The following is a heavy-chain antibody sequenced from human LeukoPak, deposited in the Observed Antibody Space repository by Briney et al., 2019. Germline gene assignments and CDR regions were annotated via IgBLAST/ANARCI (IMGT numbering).Heavy chain of an antibody. J-gene: IGHJ4*02. Sequence: ASVRVSCKASGYTFTDYDINWVRQATGQGSEWMGWMNPNSGNIGYAQKFQGRVTMTRYTSISTAYMELSSLRSDDTAIYYCARAYYDHAWGSYRHFDYWGQGTLVTVSS. CDR3: ARAYYDHAWGSYRHFDY. D-gene: IGHD3-16*02. CDR1: GYTFTDYD. CDR2: MNPNSGNI. V-gene: IGHV1-8*01.